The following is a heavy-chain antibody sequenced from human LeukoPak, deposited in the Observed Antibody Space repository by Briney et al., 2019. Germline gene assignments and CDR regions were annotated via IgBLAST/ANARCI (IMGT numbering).Heavy chain of an antibody. Sequence: PGRSLRLSCAASGFTFSSYAMHWVRQAPGKGLEWVAVISYDGSNKYYADSVKGRFTISRDNSKNTLYLQMNSLRAEDTAVYYCAREVIRAVADYWGQGTLVTVSS. V-gene: IGHV3-30-3*01. CDR1: GFTFSSYA. D-gene: IGHD6-19*01. J-gene: IGHJ4*02. CDR2: ISYDGSNK. CDR3: AREVIRAVADY.